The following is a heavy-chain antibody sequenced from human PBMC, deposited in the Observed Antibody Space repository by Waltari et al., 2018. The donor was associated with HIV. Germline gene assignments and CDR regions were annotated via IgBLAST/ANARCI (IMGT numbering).Heavy chain of an antibody. CDR1: GFTFSSYG. J-gene: IGHJ4*02. CDR2: ISYDGSNK. CDR3: AKDGPSDLSERLGEARLSGSYFDY. V-gene: IGHV3-30*18. Sequence: QVQLVESGGGVVQPGRSLRLSCAASGFTFSSYGMHWVRQAPGKGLEWVAVISYDGSNKYYADSVKGRFTISRDNSKNTLYLQMNSLRAEDTAVYYCAKDGPSDLSERLGEARLSGSYFDYWGQGTLVTVSS. D-gene: IGHD3-16*01.